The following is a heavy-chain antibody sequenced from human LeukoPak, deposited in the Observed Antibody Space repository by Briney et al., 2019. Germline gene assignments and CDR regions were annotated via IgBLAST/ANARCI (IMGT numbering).Heavy chain of an antibody. CDR2: INAGNGNT. CDR3: LSSGSYYKGLFDY. V-gene: IGHV1-3*01. Sequence: PGGSLRLSCAASGFTFSSYAMHWVRQAPGQRLEWMGWINAGNGNTKYSQKFQGRVTITRDTSASTAYMELSSLRSEDTAVYYCLSSGSYYKGLFDYWGQGTLVTVSS. D-gene: IGHD3-10*01. J-gene: IGHJ4*02. CDR1: GFTFSSYA.